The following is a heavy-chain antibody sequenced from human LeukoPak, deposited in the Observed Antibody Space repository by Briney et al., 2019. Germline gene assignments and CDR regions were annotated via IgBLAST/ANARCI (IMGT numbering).Heavy chain of an antibody. J-gene: IGHJ3*02. D-gene: IGHD2-2*03. Sequence: ASVKVSCKASGYTFTGYYMHWVRQAPGQGLEWMGWINPNSGGTNYAQKFQGRVTMTRDTSISTAYMELSRLRSDDTAVYYCARLHKSGIGFFRSTSGLRDAFDIWGQGTMVTVSS. CDR2: INPNSGGT. V-gene: IGHV1-2*02. CDR1: GYTFTGYY. CDR3: ARLHKSGIGFFRSTSGLRDAFDI.